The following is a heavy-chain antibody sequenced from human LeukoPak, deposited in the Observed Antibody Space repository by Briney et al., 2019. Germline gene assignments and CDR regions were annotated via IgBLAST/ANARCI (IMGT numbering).Heavy chain of an antibody. CDR2: ISNSSAST. CDR3: AKDRSPYENEGQDY. Sequence: GGSLRLSCAASGFTFRSYAMSWVRQAPGKGLEWVSAISNSSASTYYADSVKGRFTISRDNSKNTLSLQLNGLGAEDTAMYFCAKDRSPYENEGQDYWGQGTLVTVSS. D-gene: IGHD3-22*01. V-gene: IGHV3-23*01. J-gene: IGHJ4*02. CDR1: GFTFRSYA.